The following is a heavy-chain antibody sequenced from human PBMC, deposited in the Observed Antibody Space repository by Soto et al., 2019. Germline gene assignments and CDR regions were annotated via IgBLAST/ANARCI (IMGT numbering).Heavy chain of an antibody. J-gene: IGHJ4*02. CDR2: ITGSGGVT. CDR1: GFTFSTYA. Sequence: EVQLLESGGGLVQPGGSLRLSCAASGFTFSTYAMSWVRQAPGKGLEWVSAITGSGGVTYYADSVKGRFTISRDNSKNTLYLQVSSLRAEDTAVYYCAKPRHHYYGSGSVYYFDYWGQGTLVTVSS. CDR3: AKPRHHYYGSGSVYYFDY. V-gene: IGHV3-23*01. D-gene: IGHD3-10*01.